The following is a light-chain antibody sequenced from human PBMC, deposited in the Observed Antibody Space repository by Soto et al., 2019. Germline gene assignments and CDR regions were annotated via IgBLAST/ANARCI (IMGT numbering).Light chain of an antibody. J-gene: IGKJ2*01. V-gene: IGKV3-20*01. CDR1: QSVSSGY. CDR3: QQYGSSPYS. CDR2: GAS. Sequence: EIVLTQSPGTLYLSPGERATLSCSASQSVSSGYLAWYQQRPGQAPRLLLFGASNRTTGIPDRFSGSGSGTDFTLTISRLEPEDFGVYSCQQYGSSPYSFGQGTKLEI.